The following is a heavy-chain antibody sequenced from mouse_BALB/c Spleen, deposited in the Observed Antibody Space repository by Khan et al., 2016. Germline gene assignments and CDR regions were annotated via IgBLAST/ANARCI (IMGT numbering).Heavy chain of an antibody. V-gene: IGHV3-1*02. CDR1: GYSITSGYN. CDR2: IYYSGDT. J-gene: IGHJ2*01. Sequence: EVQLQESGPDLVKPSQSLSLTCTVTGYSITSGYNWHWLRQFPGNKLEWMGYIYYSGDTNYNPSHKSRISITRDTSKIHFFLQCSSVTTEDTATYYCARYSNGSSSIYWGQGTTLTVSS. CDR3: ARYSNGSSSIY. D-gene: IGHD1-1*01.